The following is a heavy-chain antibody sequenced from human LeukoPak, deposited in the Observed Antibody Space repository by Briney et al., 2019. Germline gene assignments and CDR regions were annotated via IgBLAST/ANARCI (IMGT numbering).Heavy chain of an antibody. D-gene: IGHD3-10*01. CDR2: IWYDGSNK. V-gene: IGHV3-33*01. J-gene: IGHJ4*02. CDR1: GFTFSSYG. Sequence: GGSLRLSCAASGFTFSSYGMHWVRQAPGKGPEWVAVIWYDGSNKYYADSVKGRFTISRDNSKNTLYLQMNSLRAEDTAVYYCARETPGGYFDYWGQGTLVTVSS. CDR3: ARETPGGYFDY.